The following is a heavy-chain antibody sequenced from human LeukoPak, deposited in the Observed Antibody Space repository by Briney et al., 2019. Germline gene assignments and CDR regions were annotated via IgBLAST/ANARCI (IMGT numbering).Heavy chain of an antibody. V-gene: IGHV4-31*03. Sequence: SQTLSLTCTVSGGSISSRSYYWSWIRQHPGQGLEWIGYIYYSGSTNYNPSLKSRVTISVDTSKNQFSLKLSSVTAADTAVYYCARLRALYYYGMDVWGQGTTVTVSS. CDR1: GGSISSRSYY. CDR3: ARLRALYYYGMDV. D-gene: IGHD3-16*01. J-gene: IGHJ6*02. CDR2: IYYSGST.